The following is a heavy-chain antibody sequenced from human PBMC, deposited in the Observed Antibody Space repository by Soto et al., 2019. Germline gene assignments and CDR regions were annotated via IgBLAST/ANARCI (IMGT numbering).Heavy chain of an antibody. V-gene: IGHV1-69*01. CDR2: IIPIFGSA. CDR3: AGTREIPHYHGMDV. J-gene: IGHJ6*02. CDR1: GGTLSSYA. Sequence: QVQLVQSGAEVQKPGSSVKVSCKAPGGTLSSYAINWVRQAPGQGLEWMGGIIPIFGSANYAPKFQGRVTISADESTSTDYMEVSSLRSEDTAVYYCAGTREIPHYHGMDVWGQGTTVTVSS. D-gene: IGHD2-2*02.